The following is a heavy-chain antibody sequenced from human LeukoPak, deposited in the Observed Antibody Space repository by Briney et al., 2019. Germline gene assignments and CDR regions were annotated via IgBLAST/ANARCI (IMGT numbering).Heavy chain of an antibody. D-gene: IGHD6-13*01. CDR1: GYTFTGYY. CDR2: INPNSGGT. Sequence: ASVKVSCKASGYTFTGYYMHWVRQAPGQGLEWMGWINPNSGGTNYAQEFQGRVTMTRDTSISTAYMELSRLRSDDTAVYYCARVGDSSSLYYFDYWGQGTLVTVSS. CDR3: ARVGDSSSLYYFDY. V-gene: IGHV1-2*02. J-gene: IGHJ4*02.